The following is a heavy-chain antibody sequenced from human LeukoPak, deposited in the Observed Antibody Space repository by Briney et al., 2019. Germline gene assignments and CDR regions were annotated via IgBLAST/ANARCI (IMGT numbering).Heavy chain of an antibody. CDR2: IRNKANRYTT. CDR3: ARDRGGIFDY. CDR1: GFTFSDHH. J-gene: IGHJ4*02. V-gene: IGHV3-72*01. D-gene: IGHD3-10*01. Sequence: GGSLRLSCAASGFTFSDHHMDWVRQAPGEGLEWVARIRNKANRYTTEYAASVKGRFTTSRDDSENSLYLQMDSLKTEDTAVYYCARDRGGIFDYWGQGTLVTVSS.